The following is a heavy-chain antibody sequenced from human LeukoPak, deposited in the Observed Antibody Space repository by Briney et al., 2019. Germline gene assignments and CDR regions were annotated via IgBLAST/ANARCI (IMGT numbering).Heavy chain of an antibody. Sequence: GGSLRLSCAASGFTFSSYAMTWVRQAPGEGLEWVSAITDTGGDTYYADSVKGRFTISRDNSKNTLFLQMNSLRAEDTAVYYCAKEHSSSWHLGDWGQGTLVTVSS. CDR3: AKEHSSSWHLGD. V-gene: IGHV3-23*01. D-gene: IGHD6-13*01. CDR2: ITDTGGDT. CDR1: GFTFSSYA. J-gene: IGHJ4*02.